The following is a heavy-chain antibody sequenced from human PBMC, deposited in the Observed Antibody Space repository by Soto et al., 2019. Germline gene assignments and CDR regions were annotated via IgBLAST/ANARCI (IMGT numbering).Heavy chain of an antibody. CDR2: IKQDGSEK. J-gene: IGHJ6*02. V-gene: IGHV3-7*01. CDR3: VRDWSTFWGMDV. Sequence: PGGSLILSCAASGFTFSTYWMNWVRQAPGKGLEWVANIKQDGSEKYYVDSVKGRFAISRDNAKDSLFLQMNNLRAEDTAVYYCVRDWSTFWGMDVWGQGTTVTVSS. CDR1: GFTFSTYW.